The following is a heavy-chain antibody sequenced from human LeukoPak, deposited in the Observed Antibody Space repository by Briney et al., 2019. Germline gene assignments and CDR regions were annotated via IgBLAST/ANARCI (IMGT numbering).Heavy chain of an antibody. V-gene: IGHV3-73*01. CDR1: GFKFSASS. Sequence: PGGSLRLSYAASGFKFSASSVHWVRQASGKGLEWVGRIRSQANSYATAYAASVKGRFTISRDDSDNTAYLQMSSLTTEDTAVYYCLSLDYDILAGSPQGWGQGTLVTVSS. J-gene: IGHJ4*02. D-gene: IGHD3-9*01. CDR2: IRSQANSYAT. CDR3: LSLDYDILAGSPQG.